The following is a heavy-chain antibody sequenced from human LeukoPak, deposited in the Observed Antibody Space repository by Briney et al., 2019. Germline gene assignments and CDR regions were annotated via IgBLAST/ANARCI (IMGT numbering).Heavy chain of an antibody. CDR2: FDPEDGET. CDR3: ATDRGSGIVGARGVSAFDI. Sequence: ASVKVSCKVSGYTLTELSMHWVRQAPGKGLEWMRGFDPEDGETIYAQKFQGRVTMTEDTSTDTAYMELSSLRSEDTAVYYCATDRGSGIVGARGVSAFDIWGQGTMVTVSS. J-gene: IGHJ3*02. V-gene: IGHV1-24*01. CDR1: GYTLTELS. D-gene: IGHD1-26*01.